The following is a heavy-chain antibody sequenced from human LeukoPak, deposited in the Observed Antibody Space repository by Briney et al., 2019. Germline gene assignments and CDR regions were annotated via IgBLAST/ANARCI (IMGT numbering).Heavy chain of an antibody. V-gene: IGHV3-23*01. Sequence: GGSLRLSCAASGFTFSNSAMSWVRQAPGKGLEWVSAISGSGGSTYYADSVKGRFTISRDSSKNTLYLQMNSLRAEDTAVYYCARAPLYCSGGSCYLDAFDIWGQGTMVTVSS. D-gene: IGHD2-15*01. CDR1: GFTFSNSA. CDR2: ISGSGGST. J-gene: IGHJ3*02. CDR3: ARAPLYCSGGSCYLDAFDI.